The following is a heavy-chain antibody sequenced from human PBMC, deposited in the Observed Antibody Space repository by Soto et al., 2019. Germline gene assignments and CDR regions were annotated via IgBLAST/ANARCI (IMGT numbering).Heavy chain of an antibody. CDR2: ISYDGGNK. J-gene: IGHJ6*02. V-gene: IGHV3-30-3*01. CDR3: ARPRAYSYGYASYYFYGMDV. D-gene: IGHD5-18*01. Sequence: GGSLRLSCAASGFTFSSYTIHWVRQAPGKGLEWVAIISYDGGNKYYADSVKGRSTISRDNSKNTLFLQMSSLRPEDTAVYYCARPRAYSYGYASYYFYGMDVWGPGTTVTSP. CDR1: GFTFSSYT.